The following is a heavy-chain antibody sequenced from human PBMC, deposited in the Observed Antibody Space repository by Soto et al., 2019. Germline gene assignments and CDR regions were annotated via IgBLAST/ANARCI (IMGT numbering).Heavy chain of an antibody. V-gene: IGHV1-2*02. D-gene: IGHD3-3*01. CDR3: ARGGGVGVAGSAAFEM. Sequence: QLHLVQSGAVVKKPGASVTVSCSASGYPVTAYYMHWVRQAPGRGLEWMGGINPATGAAKYTQTFQGRVTMTRDTSTSTVFMELSGLTSGDTAVFYGARGGGVGVAGSAAFEMWGQGTLVTVSS. CDR2: INPATGAA. J-gene: IGHJ3*02. CDR1: GYPVTAYY.